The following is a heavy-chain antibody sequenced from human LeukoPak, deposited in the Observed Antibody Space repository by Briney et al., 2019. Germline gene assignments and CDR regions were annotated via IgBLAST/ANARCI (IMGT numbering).Heavy chain of an antibody. D-gene: IGHD3-10*01. J-gene: IGHJ6*04. V-gene: IGHV1-18*04. CDR3: ARGGRFGELSRLYGMDV. CDR2: ISAYNGNT. Sequence: GASVKVSCKASGYTFTSYGISWVRQAPGQGLEWMGWISAYNGNTNYTQKLQGRVTMTTDTSTSTAYMELRSLRSDDTAVYYCARGGRFGELSRLYGMDVWGKGTTVTVSS. CDR1: GYTFTSYG.